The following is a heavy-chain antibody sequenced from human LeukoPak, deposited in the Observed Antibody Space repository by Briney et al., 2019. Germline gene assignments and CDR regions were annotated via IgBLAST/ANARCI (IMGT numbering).Heavy chain of an antibody. Sequence: GESLRLSCAASGFTFSSYGMHWVRQAPGKGLEWVAFIRYDGSNKYYADSVKGRFTISRDNSKNTLYLQMNSLRAEDTAVYYCAKDRGSGAKYFQHWGQGTLVTVSS. V-gene: IGHV3-30*02. CDR3: AKDRGSGAKYFQH. D-gene: IGHD5-12*01. CDR1: GFTFSSYG. CDR2: IRYDGSNK. J-gene: IGHJ1*01.